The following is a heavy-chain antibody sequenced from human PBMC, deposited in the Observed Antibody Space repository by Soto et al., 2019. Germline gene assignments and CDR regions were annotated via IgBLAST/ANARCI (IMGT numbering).Heavy chain of an antibody. CDR1: GFTFSSYW. J-gene: IGHJ6*04. CDR3: ARASSHGDYDLYYYGMDV. V-gene: IGHV3-74*01. Sequence: GGSLRLSCAASGFTFSSYWMHWVRQAPGKGLVWVPRINSDGSSTSYADSVKGQFTISRDNAKNTLYLQMNSLRAEDTAVYYCARASSHGDYDLYYYGMDVWGKGPTVTVSS. D-gene: IGHD4-17*01. CDR2: INSDGSST.